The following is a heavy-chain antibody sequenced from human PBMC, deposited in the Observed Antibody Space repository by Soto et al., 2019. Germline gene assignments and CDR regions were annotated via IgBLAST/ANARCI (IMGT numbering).Heavy chain of an antibody. Sequence: QVQLVQSGAEVKKPGASVKVSCKASGYTLTELSMHGVRQAPGKGLESMGGFDPEDGETIYAQKCQGRVTMTEDTSTDSAYMELRSLRSEDTAVYYCATPKGRDAFVLCGQGTMVTVTS. CDR1: GYTLTELS. J-gene: IGHJ3*01. V-gene: IGHV1-24*01. CDR2: FDPEDGET. CDR3: ATPKGRDAFVL.